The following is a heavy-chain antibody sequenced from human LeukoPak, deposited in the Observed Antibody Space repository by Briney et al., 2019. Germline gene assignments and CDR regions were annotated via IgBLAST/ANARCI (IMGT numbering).Heavy chain of an antibody. CDR3: ARYDIVATNSFDP. CDR1: GGSFIGYY. V-gene: IGHV4-34*01. D-gene: IGHD5-12*01. J-gene: IGHJ5*02. CDR2: VNHSGST. Sequence: SETLSLTCAVYGGSFIGYYWTWIRQPPRKGLEWIGGVNHSGSTNYNPSLKSRVTISGATSKSQFSLKLSSVPAADTAVYYCARYDIVATNSFDPWGQGTLVTVSS.